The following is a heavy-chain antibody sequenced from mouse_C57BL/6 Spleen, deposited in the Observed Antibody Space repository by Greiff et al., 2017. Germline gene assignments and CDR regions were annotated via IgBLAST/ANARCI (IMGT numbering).Heavy chain of an antibody. CDR1: GYTFTSYW. J-gene: IGHJ3*01. D-gene: IGHD1-1*01. CDR2: IHPSDSET. V-gene: IGHV1-74*01. Sequence: QVQLQQPGAELVKPGASVKVSCKASGYTFTSYWMHWVKQRPGQGLEWIGRIHPSDSETNYNQKFKGKATLTVDKSSSTAYMQLSSLTSEDSAVYYCAIWDYGSSLLSWFAYWGQGTLVTVSA. CDR3: AIWDYGSSLLSWFAY.